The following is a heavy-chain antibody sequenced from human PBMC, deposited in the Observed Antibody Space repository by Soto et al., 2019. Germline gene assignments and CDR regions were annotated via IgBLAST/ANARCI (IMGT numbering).Heavy chain of an antibody. Sequence: SQTLSLTCAISGDSVSSNSAAWNWIRQSPSRGLEWLGRTYYRSKWYNDYAESVKSRITINPDTSKNQFSLQLNSVTPEDTAVYYCAREAVGSSWYRGGNWFDPWGQGTLVTVSS. CDR1: GDSVSSNSAA. V-gene: IGHV6-1*01. CDR3: AREAVGSSWYRGGNWFDP. J-gene: IGHJ5*02. CDR2: TYYRSKWYN. D-gene: IGHD6-13*01.